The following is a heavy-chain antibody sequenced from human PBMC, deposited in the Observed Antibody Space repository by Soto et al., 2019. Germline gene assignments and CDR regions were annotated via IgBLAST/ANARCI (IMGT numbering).Heavy chain of an antibody. CDR1: GYSFINYW. J-gene: IGHJ6*02. CDR3: ARRRQYCTSKICLDHYYYPLDV. V-gene: IGHV5-51*01. Sequence: GEALKISWQATGYSFINYWICGGREMPGKVLEWMGTIYPGDSDTRYGPAFEGQVTISADKSITTAYLQWSSLKASDTAVYFCARRRQYCTSKICLDHYYYPLDVWGQGTPVTVSS. D-gene: IGHD2-2*01. CDR2: IYPGDSDT.